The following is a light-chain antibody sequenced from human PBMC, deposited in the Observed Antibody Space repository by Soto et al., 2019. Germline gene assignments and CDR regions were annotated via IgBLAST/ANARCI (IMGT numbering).Light chain of an antibody. CDR3: ATWDDSLSGYVV. V-gene: IGLV1-47*01. CDR1: SSNIGSNY. Sequence: QSVLTQPPSASGTPGQRVTISCSGSSSNIGSNYVYWYHQLPGTAPKLVIYRNNQRPSGVPDRISGSKSGTSASLAISGLRSEDEADYYCATWDDSLSGYVVFGGGTKLTVL. J-gene: IGLJ2*01. CDR2: RNN.